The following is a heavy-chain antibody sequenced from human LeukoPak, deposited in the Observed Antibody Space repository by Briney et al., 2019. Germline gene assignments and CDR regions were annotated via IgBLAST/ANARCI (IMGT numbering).Heavy chain of an antibody. CDR2: INHSGST. Sequence: SETLSLTCAVYGGSFSGYYWSWIRQPPGKGLEWIGEINHSGSTNYNPSLKSRVTISVDTSKNQFSLKLSSVTAADTAVYYCARGGCSGGSCPLEPWGQGTLVTVSS. CDR3: ARGGCSGGSCPLEP. CDR1: GGSFSGYY. J-gene: IGHJ5*02. D-gene: IGHD2-15*01. V-gene: IGHV4-34*01.